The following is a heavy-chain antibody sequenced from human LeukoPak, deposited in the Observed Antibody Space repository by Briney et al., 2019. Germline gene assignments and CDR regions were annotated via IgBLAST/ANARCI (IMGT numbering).Heavy chain of an antibody. CDR3: ASDPGGGSSGYYEFDY. D-gene: IGHD3-22*01. CDR1: GGSISSYY. CDR2: IYYSGST. J-gene: IGHJ4*02. Sequence: SETLSLTCTVSGGSISSYYWSWIRQPPGKGLEWIGYIYYSGSTNYNPSLKSRVTISVDTSKNQFSLKLSSVTAADTAVYYCASDPGGGSSGYYEFDYWGQGTLVTVSS. V-gene: IGHV4-59*01.